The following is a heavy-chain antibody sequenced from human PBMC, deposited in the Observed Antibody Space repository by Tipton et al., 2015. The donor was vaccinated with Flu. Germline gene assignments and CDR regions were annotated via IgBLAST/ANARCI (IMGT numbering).Heavy chain of an antibody. CDR2: ISYDGSNK. D-gene: IGHD3-22*01. CDR3: ARDPHYDSSGYSPPGDY. J-gene: IGHJ4*02. Sequence: SLRLSCAASGFTFSSYAMHWVRQAPGKGLEWVAVISYDGSNKYYADSVKGRFTISRDNSKDTLYLQMNSLRAEDTAVYYCARDPHYDSSGYSPPGDYWGQGTLVTVSS. CDR1: GFTFSSYA. V-gene: IGHV3-30-3*01.